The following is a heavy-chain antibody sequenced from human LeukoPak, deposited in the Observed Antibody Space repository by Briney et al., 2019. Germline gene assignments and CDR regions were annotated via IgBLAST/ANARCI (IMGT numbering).Heavy chain of an antibody. CDR2: IIPIYGRA. Sequence: SSVKVSCKASGGTFNNYDSTFTSYAITWVRQAPGQGLEWMGGIIPIYGRADYPQKFQGRVTITADESTRTVTMQLSSLRSEDTAVYYCAGFFYDNSNAAFDIWGQGTVVSVS. V-gene: IGHV1-69*13. CDR1: GGTFNNYDSTFTSYA. CDR3: AGFFYDNSNAAFDI. J-gene: IGHJ3*02. D-gene: IGHD3-22*01.